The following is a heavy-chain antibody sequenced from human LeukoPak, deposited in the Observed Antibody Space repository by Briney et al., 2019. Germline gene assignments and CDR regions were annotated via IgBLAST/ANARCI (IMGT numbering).Heavy chain of an antibody. V-gene: IGHV3-23*01. J-gene: IGHJ4*02. Sequence: GGSLRLSCAASGFIFSSYAMSWVRQAPGKGLEWVSPISGSGGSTYYADSVKGRFTISRDNSKNTVYLQMNSLRAEDTAVYYCVKDRSCINDVCHGGFDYWGQGTLVTVSS. CDR2: ISGSGGST. CDR3: VKDRSCINDVCHGGFDY. CDR1: GFIFSSYA. D-gene: IGHD2-8*01.